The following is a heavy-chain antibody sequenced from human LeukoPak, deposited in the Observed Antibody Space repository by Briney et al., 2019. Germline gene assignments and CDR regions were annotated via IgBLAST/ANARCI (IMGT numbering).Heavy chain of an antibody. Sequence: GASVKVSCKASGYTFTSYGISWVRQAPGQGLEWMGWISAYNGNTNYAQKLQGRITMTTDTSTSTAYMDLRSLRSDDTAVYYCARDYYDSSGYLRVYWGQGTLVTVSS. CDR1: GYTFTSYG. CDR3: ARDYYDSSGYLRVY. V-gene: IGHV1-18*01. J-gene: IGHJ4*02. CDR2: ISAYNGNT. D-gene: IGHD3-22*01.